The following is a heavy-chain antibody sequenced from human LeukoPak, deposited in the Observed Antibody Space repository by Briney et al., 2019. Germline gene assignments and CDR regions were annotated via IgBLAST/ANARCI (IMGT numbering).Heavy chain of an antibody. CDR3: AKGSSGWPGRYYFDY. D-gene: IGHD6-19*01. J-gene: IGHJ4*02. CDR1: GFTFSSYG. Sequence: PGGSLRLSCAASGFTFSSYGMHWVRQAPGKGLEWVAVISYDGSNKYYADSVKGRFTISRDNSKNTLYLQMNSLRAEDTAVYYCAKGSSGWPGRYYFDYWGQGTLVTVSS. CDR2: ISYDGSNK. V-gene: IGHV3-30*18.